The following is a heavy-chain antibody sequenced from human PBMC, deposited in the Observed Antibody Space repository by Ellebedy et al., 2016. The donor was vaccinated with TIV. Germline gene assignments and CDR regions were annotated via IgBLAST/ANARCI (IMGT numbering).Heavy chain of an antibody. Sequence: ASVKVSXKASGGTLSSHAISWVRQAPGQGLEWMGGIIPIFGTANYAQKFQGRVTITADESTSTAYMELSSLRSEDTAVYYCARDPTLYHFDRSGYYPWGQGTLVTVSS. D-gene: IGHD3-22*01. CDR1: GGTLSSHA. V-gene: IGHV1-69*13. CDR2: IIPIFGTA. J-gene: IGHJ5*02. CDR3: ARDPTLYHFDRSGYYP.